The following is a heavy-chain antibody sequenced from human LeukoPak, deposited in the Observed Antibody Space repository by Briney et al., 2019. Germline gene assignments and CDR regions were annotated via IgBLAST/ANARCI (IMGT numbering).Heavy chain of an antibody. CDR2: IRYDGSNK. D-gene: IGHD5-24*01. CDR1: GFTFSSYG. Sequence: GGSLRLSCAASGFTFSSYGMHWVRQAPGKGLEWVAFIRYDGSNKYYADSVKGRFTISRDNSKNTLYLQMNSLRAEDAAVYYCAKDRLRRDGYNPAGYWGQGTLVTVSS. CDR3: AKDRLRRDGYNPAGY. V-gene: IGHV3-30*02. J-gene: IGHJ4*02.